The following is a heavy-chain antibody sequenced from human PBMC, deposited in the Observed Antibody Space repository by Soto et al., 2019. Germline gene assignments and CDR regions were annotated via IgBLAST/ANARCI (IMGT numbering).Heavy chain of an antibody. V-gene: IGHV1-18*04. Sequence: ASVKVSCKASAYTFTSYGITWVRQAPGQGLEWMGWISAYNGNTNYAQKLQGRVTMTTDTSTSTAYMELRSLRSDDTAVYYCARDLRPYYYDSSGYYYYWGQGTLVTVSS. CDR1: AYTFTSYG. CDR3: ARDLRPYYYDSSGYYYY. D-gene: IGHD3-22*01. CDR2: ISAYNGNT. J-gene: IGHJ4*02.